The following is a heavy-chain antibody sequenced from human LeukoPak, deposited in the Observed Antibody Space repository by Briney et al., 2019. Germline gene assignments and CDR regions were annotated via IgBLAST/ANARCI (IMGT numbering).Heavy chain of an antibody. CDR3: AKREYDSSAYPMYPIAY. CDR2: ISGSGGTT. Sequence: GGSLRLSCAVSGITFRDYAMTWVRQAPGKGLEWVSVISGSGGTTYYADSVEGRFVMSRDNSKNTLYLQMNSLRTDDSAVYYCAKREYDSSAYPMYPIAYWGQGTLVTVSA. D-gene: IGHD3-22*01. V-gene: IGHV3-23*01. J-gene: IGHJ4*02. CDR1: GITFRDYA.